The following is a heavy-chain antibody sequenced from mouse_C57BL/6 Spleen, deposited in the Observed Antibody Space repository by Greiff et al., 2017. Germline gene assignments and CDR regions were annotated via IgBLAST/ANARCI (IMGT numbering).Heavy chain of an antibody. J-gene: IGHJ4*01. V-gene: IGHV5-12*01. CDR2: ISNGGGSA. CDR1: GFTFSDYY. CDR3: ARGHYYAMDD. Sequence: EVKLMESGGGLVQPGGSLKLSCAASGFTFSDYYMYWVRQTPEKRLEWVAYISNGGGSAYYPATVKGRFTISRDNAKNTLYLQMSRLKSEDTAMYYCARGHYYAMDDWGQGTSVTVSS.